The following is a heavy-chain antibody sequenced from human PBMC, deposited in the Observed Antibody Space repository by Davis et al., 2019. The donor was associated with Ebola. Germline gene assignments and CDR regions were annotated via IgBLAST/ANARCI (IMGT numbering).Heavy chain of an antibody. D-gene: IGHD1-26*01. CDR1: ACSITEYY. V-gene: IGHV4-59*08. CDR3: AGFLVGVPDGNFEH. CDR2: IYFGGST. Sequence: PAGSLRLSCAVSACSITEYYWSWIRHPPGKGLEWTGIIYFGGSTNYNPSLKSRITISVDTAQQPFSLNLTSVTAADTALYYCAGFLVGVPDGNFEHWGQGALVTVSS. J-gene: IGHJ4*02.